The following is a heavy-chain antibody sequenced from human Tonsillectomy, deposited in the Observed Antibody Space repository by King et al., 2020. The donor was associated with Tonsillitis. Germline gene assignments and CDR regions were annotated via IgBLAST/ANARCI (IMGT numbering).Heavy chain of an antibody. D-gene: IGHD3-22*01. CDR3: AKDGYSDSSCYYYPFDC. J-gene: IGHJ4*02. CDR1: GFTFSSYA. V-gene: IGHV3-23*04. CDR2: ISDSGGST. Sequence: VQLVESGGGLVQPGGSLRLSCAASGFTFSSYAMSWVRQAPGKGLEWVSTISDSGGSTYYADSVKGRFTISSDNSKNTLSLQMSSLRAEDAAVYYCAKDGYSDSSCYYYPFDCWGEGTLVTVSS.